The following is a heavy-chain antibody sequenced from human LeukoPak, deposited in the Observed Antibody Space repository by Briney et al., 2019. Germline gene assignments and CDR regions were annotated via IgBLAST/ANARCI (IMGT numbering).Heavy chain of an antibody. J-gene: IGHJ4*02. CDR1: GYTFTSYG. V-gene: IGHV1-18*01. CDR3: ARDSGGDSGSWDPLDY. D-gene: IGHD6-13*01. CDR2: ISAYNGNT. Sequence: GASVKVSCKASGYTFTSYGISWVRQAPGQGLEWMGWISAYNGNTNYAQKLQGRVTMTTDTSTSTAYMELRSLRSDDTAVYYCARDSGGDSGSWDPLDYWGQGTLVTVSS.